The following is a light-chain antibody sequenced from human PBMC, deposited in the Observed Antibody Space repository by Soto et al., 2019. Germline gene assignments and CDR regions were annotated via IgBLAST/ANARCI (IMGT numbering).Light chain of an antibody. J-gene: IGLJ1*01. CDR3: GADHGSGSNFVYV. Sequence: QPVLTQPPSASASLGASVTLTCTLNSGYGTYRVDWYQQRPGTGPQFVMRVGTGGIVGSKGDGIPDRFSVSGSGLDRYLTIRNIQEEDESDYYCGADHGSGSNFVYVFGTGTKLTVL. CDR2: VGTGGIVG. CDR1: SGYGTYR. V-gene: IGLV9-49*02.